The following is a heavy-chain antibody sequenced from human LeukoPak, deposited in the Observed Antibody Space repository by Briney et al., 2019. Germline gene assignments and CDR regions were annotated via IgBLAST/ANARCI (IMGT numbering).Heavy chain of an antibody. CDR2: IWYDGSNK. CDR1: GFTFNSYG. Sequence: GGSLRLSCAASGFTFNSYGMHWVRQAPGKGLEWVAVIWYDGSNKYYADSVKGRFTISRDNSKNTLYLQMNSLRAEDTAVYYCARVPGIGPGTLFDYWGQGTLVTVSS. V-gene: IGHV3-33*01. J-gene: IGHJ4*02. CDR3: ARVPGIGPGTLFDY. D-gene: IGHD3-10*01.